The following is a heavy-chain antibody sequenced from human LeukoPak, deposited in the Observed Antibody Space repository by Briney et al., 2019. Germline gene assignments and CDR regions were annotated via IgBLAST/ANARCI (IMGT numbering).Heavy chain of an antibody. CDR1: GGTFNNSA. D-gene: IGHD4-17*01. Sequence: ASVEVSCKTSGGTFNNSAISWVRQAPGQGLEWLGGIMPLFGTAGYAQKFQGRVTITKDESTRTVYLELTSLTSDDTAVYYCARDVHGDYGSGWFDPWGQGTLVSVSS. V-gene: IGHV1-69*05. CDR2: IMPLFGTA. CDR3: ARDVHGDYGSGWFDP. J-gene: IGHJ5*02.